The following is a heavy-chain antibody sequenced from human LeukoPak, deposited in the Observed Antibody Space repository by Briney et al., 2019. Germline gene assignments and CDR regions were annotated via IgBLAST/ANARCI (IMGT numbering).Heavy chain of an antibody. J-gene: IGHJ5*02. Sequence: PGGSLRLSCAASGFTFSNFWMHWVRQAPGKGLVWLSRIHVIGGNTSYVDSVKGRFIISRDNAKKKVYLQMNSLRVDDTALYFCTRDRSYGFDPWGQGTLVTVSS. D-gene: IGHD3-16*01. CDR3: TRDRSYGFDP. CDR1: GFTFSNFW. V-gene: IGHV3-74*01. CDR2: IHVIGGNT.